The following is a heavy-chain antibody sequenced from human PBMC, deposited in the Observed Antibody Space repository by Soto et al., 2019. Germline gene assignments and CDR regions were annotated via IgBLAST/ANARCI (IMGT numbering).Heavy chain of an antibody. D-gene: IGHD1-26*01. CDR3: ARHGITGSYYDAFDI. CDR2: IKYSGPT. CDR1: GGPIRSSLCH. J-gene: IGHJ3*02. Sequence: PSDTLSLNCPILGGPIRSSLCHWGLIRQRPGKGLEWISSIKYSGPTFYNPSLKSRVTLSVDTSKNQFALKLCSVTAAETAVYYCARHGITGSYYDAFDIWGQGTMVT. V-gene: IGHV4-39*01.